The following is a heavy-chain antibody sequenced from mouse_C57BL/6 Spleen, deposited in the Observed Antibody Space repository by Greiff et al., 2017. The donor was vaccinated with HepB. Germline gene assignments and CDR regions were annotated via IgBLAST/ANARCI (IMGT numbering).Heavy chain of an antibody. CDR1: GYTFTSYW. V-gene: IGHV1-72*01. D-gene: IGHD1-1*01. CDR3: ARRGYYGSSHYYAMDY. Sequence: QVQLQQPGAELVKPGASVKLSCKASGYTFTSYWMHWVKQRPGRGLEWIGRIDPNSGGTKYNEKFKSKATLTVDKPSSTAYMQLSSLTSGDSAVYYCARRGYYGSSHYYAMDYWGQGTSVTVSS. CDR2: IDPNSGGT. J-gene: IGHJ4*01.